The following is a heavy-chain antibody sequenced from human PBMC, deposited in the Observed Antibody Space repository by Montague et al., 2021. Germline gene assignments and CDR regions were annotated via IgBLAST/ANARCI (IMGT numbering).Heavy chain of an antibody. V-gene: IGHV4-34*01. CDR2: IHHIGIT. CDR3: ARRSRLKSPVDY. Sequence: SETLSLTCAVSGGSFSAYYWDWTRQPPGKGLEWIGEIHHIGITYYNPSLNSRLTISLDTSKNQFSLKLNSVTAADTAVYFCARRSRLKSPVDYWGQGTLVTVSS. J-gene: IGHJ4*02. CDR1: GGSFSAYY.